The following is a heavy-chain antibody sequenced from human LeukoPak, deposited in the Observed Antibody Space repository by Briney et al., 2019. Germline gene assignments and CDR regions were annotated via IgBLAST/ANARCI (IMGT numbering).Heavy chain of an antibody. V-gene: IGHV4-34*01. CDR1: GGSFSGYY. CDR3: ARGRGRNYYDSSGYLDY. D-gene: IGHD3-22*01. CDR2: INHSGST. J-gene: IGHJ4*02. Sequence: PSETLSLTCAVYGGSFSGYYWSWIRQPPGKELEWIGEINHSGSTNYNPSLKSRVTISVDTSKNQFSLKLSSVTAADTAVYYCARGRGRNYYDSSGYLDYWGQGTLVTVSS.